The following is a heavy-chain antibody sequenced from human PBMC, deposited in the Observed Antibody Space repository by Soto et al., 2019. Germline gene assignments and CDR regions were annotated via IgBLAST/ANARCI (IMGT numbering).Heavy chain of an antibody. CDR3: AKDRGVDVTSSFFDD. J-gene: IGHJ4*02. V-gene: IGHV3-30*18. Sequence: QVQLVESGGGVVQPGRSLRLSCAASGFTFSSYGMHWVRQAPGKGLEWVAVISYDGRNKNYAESVKGRFTISRDNSKNTMYLQMNSLRAEDTAVYYCAKDRGVDVTSSFFDDWGQRTLVNGSS. CDR1: GFTFSSYG. D-gene: IGHD2-21*02. CDR2: ISYDGRNK.